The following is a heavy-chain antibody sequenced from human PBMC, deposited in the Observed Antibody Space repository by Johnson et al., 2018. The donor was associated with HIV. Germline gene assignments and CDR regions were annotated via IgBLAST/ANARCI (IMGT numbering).Heavy chain of an antibody. CDR3: AREHRYYYDSSGYYRGDAFDI. J-gene: IGHJ3*02. Sequence: VLLVESGGGLVKPGGSLRLSCAASGFTFSNAWMSWVRQAPGKGLEWVSVIYSDGSTYYADSVKGRFTISSDNAKNSLYLQMNRLRAEDTAVYYCAREHRYYYDSSGYYRGDAFDIWGQGTMVTVSS. CDR1: GFTFSNAW. D-gene: IGHD3-22*01. CDR2: IYSDGST. V-gene: IGHV3-66*02.